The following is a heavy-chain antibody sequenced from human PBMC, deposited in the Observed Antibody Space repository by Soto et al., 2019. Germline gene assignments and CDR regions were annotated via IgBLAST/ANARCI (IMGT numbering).Heavy chain of an antibody. D-gene: IGHD6-13*01. V-gene: IGHV4-30-4*01. CDR2: IYYSGST. J-gene: IGHJ4*02. CDR3: ARYSSSWYFSFDY. Sequence: PSETLSLTCTVSGGSISSGDYYWSWIRQPPGKGLEWIGYIYYSGSTYYNPSLKSRVTISVDTSKNQFSLKLSSVTAADTAVYYCARYSSSWYFSFDYWGQGTLVTVSS. CDR1: GGSISSGDYY.